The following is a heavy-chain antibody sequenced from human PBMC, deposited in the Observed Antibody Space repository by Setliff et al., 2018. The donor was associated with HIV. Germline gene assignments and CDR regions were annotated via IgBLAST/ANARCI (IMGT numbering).Heavy chain of an antibody. CDR1: GFTFRRYW. CDR2: IKEDGSEK. D-gene: IGHD6-19*01. Sequence: GALRLSCAASGFTFRRYWMNWVRQAPGKGLEWVANIKEDGSEKYYVDSVKGRFTISRDKVKNSLYLQMNSLRVEDTAVYYCARARTGWYNFDYWGQGTPVTVSS. V-gene: IGHV3-7*01. CDR3: ARARTGWYNFDY. J-gene: IGHJ4*02.